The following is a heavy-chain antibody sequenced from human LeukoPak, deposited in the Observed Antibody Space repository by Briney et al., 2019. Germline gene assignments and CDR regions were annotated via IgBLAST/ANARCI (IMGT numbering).Heavy chain of an antibody. CDR1: GYTFTTSD. J-gene: IGHJ6*03. CDR2: INTNTGNP. D-gene: IGHD4-17*01. CDR3: ARHGYGDLYYMDV. V-gene: IGHV7-4-1*02. Sequence: ASVKVSCKASGYTFTTSDINWVRQAPGQGLQWMGWINTNTGNPTYAQGFTGRFVFSLDTSVSTAYQQISSLKAEDTAVYYCARHGYGDLYYMDVWGKGTTVTVSS.